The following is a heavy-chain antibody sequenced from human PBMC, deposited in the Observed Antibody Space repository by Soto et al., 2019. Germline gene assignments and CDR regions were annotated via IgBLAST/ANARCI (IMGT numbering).Heavy chain of an antibody. Sequence: EVQLVQSGAEVKKPGESLKISCKGSGYSFTSYWIGWVRQMPGKGLEWMGIIYPGDSDTRYSPSFQGQVTISADKSISTAYLQWSSLKASDTAMYYCARAYGSGSYFVVEINWFDPWGQGTLVTVSS. CDR3: ARAYGSGSYFVVEINWFDP. CDR1: GYSFTSYW. D-gene: IGHD3-10*01. V-gene: IGHV5-51*01. J-gene: IGHJ5*02. CDR2: IYPGDSDT.